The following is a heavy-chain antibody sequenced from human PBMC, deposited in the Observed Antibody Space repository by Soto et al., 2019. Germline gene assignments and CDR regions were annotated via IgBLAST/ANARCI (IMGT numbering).Heavy chain of an antibody. J-gene: IGHJ6*02. CDR3: AKEDYYGSGSYSYYGMDV. CDR2: ISGSGGST. CDR1: GFTFSSYA. V-gene: IGHV3-23*01. Sequence: GGSLRLSCAASGFTFSSYAMSWVRQAPGKGLEWVSAISGSGGSTYYADSVKGRFTISRDNSKNTLYLQMNSLRAEDTAVYYCAKEDYYGSGSYSYYGMDVWGQGTTVTVSS. D-gene: IGHD3-10*01.